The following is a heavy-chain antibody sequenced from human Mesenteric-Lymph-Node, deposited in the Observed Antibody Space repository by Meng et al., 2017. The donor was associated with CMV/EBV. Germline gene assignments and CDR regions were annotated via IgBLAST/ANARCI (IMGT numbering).Heavy chain of an antibody. CDR1: TFSFSNYM. V-gene: IGHV3-30*02. CDR3: AKDHDIVTGKDYHYAMDV. Sequence: GGSLRLSCAASTFSFSNYMMNWVRQTPGKGLEWVSFIQYDGAKTYYADSVTGRFTISRDNSKNTLYLQMNSLRTEDTAVYHCAKDHDIVTGKDYHYAMDVWGQGTTVTVSS. J-gene: IGHJ6*02. CDR2: IQYDGAKT. D-gene: IGHD3-9*01.